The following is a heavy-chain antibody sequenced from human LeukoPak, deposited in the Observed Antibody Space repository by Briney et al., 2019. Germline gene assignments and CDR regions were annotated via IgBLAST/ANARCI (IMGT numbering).Heavy chain of an antibody. V-gene: IGHV1-24*01. CDR1: GYTLTELS. Sequence: ASVKVSCKVSGYTLTELSMHWVRQAPGKGLEWMGGFDPEDGETIYAQKFQGRVTMTEDTSTDTAYMELSSLRSEDTAVYYCTTDHYYDSSGYYSLDHYYGVDVWGQGTTVTVSS. J-gene: IGHJ6*02. CDR3: TTDHYYDSSGYYSLDHYYGVDV. D-gene: IGHD3-22*01. CDR2: FDPEDGET.